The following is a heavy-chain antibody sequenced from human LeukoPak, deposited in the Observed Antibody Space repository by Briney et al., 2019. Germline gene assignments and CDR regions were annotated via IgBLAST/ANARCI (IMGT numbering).Heavy chain of an antibody. Sequence: ASVKVSCKASGYTFTSYYMHWVRRAPGQGLEWMGIINPSGGSTSYAQKFQGRVTMTRDMSTSTVYMELSSLRSEDTAVYYCARAHVTYYYDSSVYPNPYFDYGGQGPLVPVSS. D-gene: IGHD3-22*01. CDR2: INPSGGST. J-gene: IGHJ4*02. CDR3: ARAHVTYYYDSSVYPNPYFDY. CDR1: GYTFTSYY. V-gene: IGHV1-46*01.